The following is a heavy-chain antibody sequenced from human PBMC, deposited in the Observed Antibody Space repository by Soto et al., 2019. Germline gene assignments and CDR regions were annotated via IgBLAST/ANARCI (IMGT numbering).Heavy chain of an antibody. D-gene: IGHD2-2*01. V-gene: IGHV1-69*06. J-gene: IGHJ6*02. Sequence: GAAVKVSCKASRGTFISYAISWVRPAPLQGLEWRGWMIPIYGTANYAQKFQGRVTITADKYTSTAHMELSSLSSEDTAVYYCARYCSSTTCYYYDYYGMDVWGQGTTVTVSS. CDR3: ARYCSSTTCYYYDYYGMDV. CDR1: RGTFISYA. CDR2: MIPIYGTA.